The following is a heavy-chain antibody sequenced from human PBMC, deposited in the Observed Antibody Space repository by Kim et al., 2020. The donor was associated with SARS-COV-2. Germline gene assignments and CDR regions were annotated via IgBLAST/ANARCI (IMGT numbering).Heavy chain of an antibody. J-gene: IGHJ4*02. Sequence: ASVKVSCKAPGYTFTGYYMHWVRQAPGQGLEWMGWINPKSGDTDYAQKFQGRVTMTRDTSISTAYVELSGLRLDDTALYYCARVPRETSVVYFDYWGQGTLVTVSS. CDR2: INPKSGDT. CDR1: GYTFTGYY. D-gene: IGHD2-21*01. V-gene: IGHV1-2*02. CDR3: ARVPRETSVVYFDY.